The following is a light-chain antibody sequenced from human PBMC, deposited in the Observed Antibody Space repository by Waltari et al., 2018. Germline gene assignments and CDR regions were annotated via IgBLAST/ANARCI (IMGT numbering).Light chain of an antibody. CDR2: YDS. V-gene: IGLV3-21*01. J-gene: IGLJ2*01. Sequence: SYVLTQPPSVSVAPGKTARITCGGSNIGSKNVNWYQQKPGQAPVLVIYYDSDRPSGIPERFSGSKSGNTATLTISRVEAGDEADYYCQVWESYGDHLVVFGGGTNLTVV. CDR3: QVWESYGDHLVV. CDR1: NIGSKN.